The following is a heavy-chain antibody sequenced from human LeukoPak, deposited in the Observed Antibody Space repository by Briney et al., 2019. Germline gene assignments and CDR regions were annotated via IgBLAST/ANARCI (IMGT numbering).Heavy chain of an antibody. J-gene: IGHJ5*02. V-gene: IGHV1-2*02. CDR2: INPNSGGT. Sequence: GASVKVSCKASGVTFSRYAISWVRQAPGQGLEWMGWINPNSGGTNYAQKLQGRVTMTHDTSISTAYMELSRLRCNDTAVYYCAWSPGVVWFDPWGERTLVTVSS. CDR3: AWSPGVVWFDP. CDR1: GVTFSRYA. D-gene: IGHD1-26*01.